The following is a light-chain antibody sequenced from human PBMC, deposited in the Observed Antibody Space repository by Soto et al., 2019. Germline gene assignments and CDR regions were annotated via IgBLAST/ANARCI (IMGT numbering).Light chain of an antibody. V-gene: IGKV3-11*01. Sequence: EIVLTQSPATLSLSPGERATLSCRASQSVSSYLAWYQQKPGQAPRLLIYDASNRATGIPARFSGSGSGTDFTLTISSLEPEDFAVYYCQQYYSDPPGTFGQGTKVEIK. CDR1: QSVSSY. CDR3: QQYYSDPPGT. CDR2: DAS. J-gene: IGKJ1*01.